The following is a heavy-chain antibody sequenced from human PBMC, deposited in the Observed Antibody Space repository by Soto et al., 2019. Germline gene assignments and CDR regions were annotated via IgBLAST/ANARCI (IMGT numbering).Heavy chain of an antibody. D-gene: IGHD6-13*01. Sequence: SETLSLTCTVSGGSISSSSYYWGWIRQPPGKGLEWIGSIYYSGYTYYNPSLKSRVTISVDTSKKQISLKLSSVTAADMAVYYCARSLDPHSSSWYYYYYGMDVWGQGTTVT. CDR2: IYYSGYT. J-gene: IGHJ6*02. CDR1: GGSISSSSYY. CDR3: ARSLDPHSSSWYYYYYGMDV. V-gene: IGHV4-39*01.